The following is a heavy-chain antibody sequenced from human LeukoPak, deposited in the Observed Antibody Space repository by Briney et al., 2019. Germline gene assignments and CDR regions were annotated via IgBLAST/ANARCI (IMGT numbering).Heavy chain of an antibody. J-gene: IGHJ4*02. CDR2: ISGSGGST. V-gene: IGHV3-23*01. D-gene: IGHD3-22*01. CDR3: ARYWRGSFVVVTHYYFDY. Sequence: PGGSLRLSCAASGFTFSSYAMSWVRQAPGKGLEWVSAISGSGGSTYYADSVKGRFTISRDNAKNSLYLQMNSLRAEDTAVYYCARYWRGSFVVVTHYYFDYWGQGTLVTVSS. CDR1: GFTFSSYA.